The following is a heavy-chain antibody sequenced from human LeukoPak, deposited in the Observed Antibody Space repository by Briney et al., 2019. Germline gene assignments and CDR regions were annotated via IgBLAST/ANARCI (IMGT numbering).Heavy chain of an antibody. D-gene: IGHD3-9*01. Sequence: GGSLRLSCVGSGFRFSTYGMSWVRQTPEKGLTWVSAISGSGVSTYYVDSVKGRFTISRDNSKNTLYLQMNSLRAEDTAVYYCARGGYYNILTGFRGRILGFDYWGQGTLVTVSS. V-gene: IGHV3-23*01. CDR1: GFRFSTYG. J-gene: IGHJ4*02. CDR3: ARGGYYNILTGFRGRILGFDY. CDR2: ISGSGVST.